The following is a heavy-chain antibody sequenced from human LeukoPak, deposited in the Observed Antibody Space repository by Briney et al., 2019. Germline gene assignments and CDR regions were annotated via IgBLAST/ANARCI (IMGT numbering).Heavy chain of an antibody. V-gene: IGHV4-4*02. CDR3: ARQLRGEAVAGHLQPFDY. CDR2: ISLRGRT. D-gene: IGHD6-19*01. J-gene: IGHJ4*02. CDR1: GGSITTTNF. Sequence: PSETLSLTCGVSGGSITTTNFWSWVRQPPGGGLEWIGEISLRGRTQYNPSLKSRVNISIDESKNHLYLSLASVTAADTAVYFCARQLRGEAVAGHLQPFDYWGQGTLVTVSS.